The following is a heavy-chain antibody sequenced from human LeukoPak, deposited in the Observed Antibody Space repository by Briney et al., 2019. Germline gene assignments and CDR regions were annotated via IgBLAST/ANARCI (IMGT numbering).Heavy chain of an antibody. D-gene: IGHD3-22*01. CDR1: GFTFSSYS. J-gene: IGHJ4*02. Sequence: GGSLRLSCAASGFTFSSYSMNWVRQAPGKGLEWVSSISSSSSYIYYADSVKGRFTISRDNAKNSLYLQMNSLRAEDTAVYYCARMAPWTYDSSGYAIDYWGQGTLVTVSS. V-gene: IGHV3-21*04. CDR3: ARMAPWTYDSSGYAIDY. CDR2: ISSSSSYI.